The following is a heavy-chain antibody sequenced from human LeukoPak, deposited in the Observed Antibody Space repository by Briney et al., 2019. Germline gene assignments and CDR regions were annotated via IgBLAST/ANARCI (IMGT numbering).Heavy chain of an antibody. CDR1: GFTFSSYS. D-gene: IGHD3-22*01. V-gene: IGHV3-48*01. J-gene: IGHJ4*02. CDR3: ARSGGDYYYDSSGYLYYFDY. Sequence: GGSLRLSCAASGFTFSSYSMNWVRQAPGKGLEWVSYISSSSSTIYYADSVKGRFTISRDNAKNSLYLQMNSLRAEDTAVYYCARSGGDYYYDSSGYLYYFDYWGQGTLVTVSS. CDR2: ISSSSSTI.